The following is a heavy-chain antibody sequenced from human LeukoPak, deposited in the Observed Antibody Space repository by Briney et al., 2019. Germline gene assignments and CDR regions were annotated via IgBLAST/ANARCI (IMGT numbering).Heavy chain of an antibody. J-gene: IGHJ6*02. D-gene: IGHD3-22*01. CDR3: ARGSAPDSSYGMDV. CDR2: INHSGST. CDR1: GGSFSGYY. V-gene: IGHV4-34*01. Sequence: SETLSLTCAVYGGSFSGYYWSWIRQPPGKGLEWIGEINHSGSTNYNPSLKSRVTISVDMSKNQFSLKLSSVTAADTAVYYCARGSAPDSSYGMDVWGQGTTVTLSS.